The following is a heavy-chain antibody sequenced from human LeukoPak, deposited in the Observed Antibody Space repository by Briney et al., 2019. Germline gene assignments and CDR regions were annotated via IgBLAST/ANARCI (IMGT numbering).Heavy chain of an antibody. CDR2: ISGSGGST. D-gene: IGHD6-19*01. J-gene: IGHJ5*02. CDR3: AKDGPYSSGFDP. Sequence: GGSLRLSCAASGFTFSSYGVSWVRKAPGRAGEWVSAISGSGGSTYYAGSVKGRFTISRDNYKNTLYLQMNSLRAEDTAVYYCAKDGPYSSGFDPWGQGTLVTVSS. CDR1: GFTFSSYG. V-gene: IGHV3-23*01.